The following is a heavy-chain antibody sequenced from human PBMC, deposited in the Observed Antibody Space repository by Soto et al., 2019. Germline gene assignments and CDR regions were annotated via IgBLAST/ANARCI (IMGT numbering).Heavy chain of an antibody. Sequence: SETLSLACVVYGGSFSGYIWTWIRQTPGKGLQWIGQIDHSGSANYTPSLKSRVTISVDRSKNQFSLKLSSVTAADTAVYYCARHFSVDYFDYWGQGALVTVSS. J-gene: IGHJ4*02. CDR1: GGSFSGYI. CDR3: ARHFSVDYFDY. CDR2: IDHSGSA. V-gene: IGHV4-34*01.